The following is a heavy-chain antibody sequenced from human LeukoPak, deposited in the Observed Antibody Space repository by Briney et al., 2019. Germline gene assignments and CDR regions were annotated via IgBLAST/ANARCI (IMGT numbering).Heavy chain of an antibody. J-gene: IGHJ4*02. V-gene: IGHV3-64*01. CDR3: ARDFSYGSGFDY. Sequence: GGSLRLSCAASGFSFSSYALHWVRQAPGKGLQYVSGISNGGSIDYANSVKGRFTISRDNSKNTLYLQMGSLRPEDMAVYYCARDFSYGSGFDYWGQGILVTVSS. CDR2: ISNGGSI. D-gene: IGHD5-18*01. CDR1: GFSFSSYA.